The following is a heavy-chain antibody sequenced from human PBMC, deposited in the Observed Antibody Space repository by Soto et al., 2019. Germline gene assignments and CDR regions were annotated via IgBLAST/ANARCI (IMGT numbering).Heavy chain of an antibody. D-gene: IGHD2-2*03. V-gene: IGHV3-23*01. J-gene: IGHJ4*02. CDR3: AKDGFEASFDY. CDR2: ISGSGGST. CDR1: GFTFISYA. Sequence: GGSLRLSCAASGFTFISYAMSWGRQAPGKGLEWVSAISGSGGSTYYADSVKGRFTISRDNSKNTLYLQMNSLRAEDTAVYYCAKDGFEASFDYWGQGTLITVSS.